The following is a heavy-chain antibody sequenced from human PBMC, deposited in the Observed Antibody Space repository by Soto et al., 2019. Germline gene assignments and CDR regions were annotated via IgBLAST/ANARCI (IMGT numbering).Heavy chain of an antibody. V-gene: IGHV3-30*18. J-gene: IGHJ5*02. D-gene: IGHD6-13*01. CDR2: ISHDGGAT. CDR1: GITFSTSG. Sequence: QVQLVGSGGGVVQSGRSLRLSCAASGITFSTSGMHWIRQDPGKGLEWVAMISHDGGATYYVDSVKGRFTISRDTDKNTLHLQMDSLRPEDTATYYCAKDWGSSGWYNWFDPWGQGTLVTVSS. CDR3: AKDWGSSGWYNWFDP.